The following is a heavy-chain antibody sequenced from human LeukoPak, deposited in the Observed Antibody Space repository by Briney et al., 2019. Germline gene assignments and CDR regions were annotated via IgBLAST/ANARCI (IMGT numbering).Heavy chain of an antibody. CDR2: ISAYNGNT. V-gene: IGHV1-18*01. CDR1: GYTFTSYG. CDR3: ARVVAARPPRAPNYYYMDV. J-gene: IGHJ6*03. Sequence: ASVKVSCKASGYTFTSYGISWVRQAPGQGLEWMGWISAYNGNTNYAQKLQGRVTMTTDTSTSTAYMELRSLRSDDTAVYYCARVVAARPPRAPNYYYMDVWGKGTTVTVSS. D-gene: IGHD6-6*01.